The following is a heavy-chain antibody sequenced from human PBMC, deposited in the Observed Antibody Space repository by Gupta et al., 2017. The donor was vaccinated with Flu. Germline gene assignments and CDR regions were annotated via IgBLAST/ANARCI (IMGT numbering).Heavy chain of an antibody. J-gene: IGHJ3*02. CDR3: AKVVTIFGVVITDAFDI. V-gene: IGHV3-9*01. CDR2: ISWNSGSI. Sequence: EVQLVESGGGLVQPGRSLRLSCAASGFTFDDYAMHWVRQAPGKGLEWVSGISWNSGSIGYADSVKGRFTISRDNAKNSLYLQMNSLRAEDTALYYCAKVVTIFGVVITDAFDIWGQGTMVTVSS. CDR1: GFTFDDYA. D-gene: IGHD3-3*01.